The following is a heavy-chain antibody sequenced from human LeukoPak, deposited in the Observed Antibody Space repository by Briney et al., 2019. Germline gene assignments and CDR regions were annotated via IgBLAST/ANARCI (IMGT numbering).Heavy chain of an antibody. CDR2: IYYSGST. D-gene: IGHD3-22*01. CDR3: ARRQYYDSDGYWYYFDY. J-gene: IGHJ4*02. CDR1: GASIISYN. V-gene: IGHV4-59*08. Sequence: PSETLSLTCTVQGASIISYNWTWIRQPPGQGLERLGQIYYSGSTNYNPSLQSRVAMSVDTSKNQFSLNLSSVTAADTAVYYCARRQYYDSDGYWYYFDYWGQGILVTVSS.